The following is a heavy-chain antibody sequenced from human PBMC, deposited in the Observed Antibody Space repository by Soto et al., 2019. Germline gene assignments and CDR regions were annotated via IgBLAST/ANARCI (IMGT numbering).Heavy chain of an antibody. Sequence: SETLSLTCTVSGGSITSGADYWSWIRQHPGKGLAWIGYISYSGSTYYNPSLKRRVTISVDTSKNQFSLKLRSVTAADTAVYYCARRPSDSSALRSIDDWGQGTLVTVSS. V-gene: IGHV4-31*03. CDR3: ARRPSDSSALRSIDD. D-gene: IGHD3-22*01. J-gene: IGHJ4*02. CDR1: GGSITSGADY. CDR2: ISYSGST.